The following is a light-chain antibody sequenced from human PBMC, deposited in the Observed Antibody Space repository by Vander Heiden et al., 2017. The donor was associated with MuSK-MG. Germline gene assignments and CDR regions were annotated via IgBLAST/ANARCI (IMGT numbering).Light chain of an antibody. V-gene: IGLV2-23*02. Sequence: QSALTQPASVSGSPGQSITISCTGTSSDVGSYNLVSWYQHHPGKAPKLMIYEVRKRPSGVSNRFSGSKSGNTASLTISGLQAEDEADYYCCSYAGREVVFGGGTKLTVL. J-gene: IGLJ2*01. CDR1: SSDVGSYNL. CDR3: CSYAGREVV. CDR2: EVR.